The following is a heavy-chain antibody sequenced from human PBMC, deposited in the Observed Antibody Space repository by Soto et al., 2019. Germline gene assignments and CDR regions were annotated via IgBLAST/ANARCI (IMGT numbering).Heavy chain of an antibody. Sequence: QMHLVQSGPEVKRPGTALKVSCKASGITFSSSTVQWVRQARGQRLEWIGWVVLGNGNTNYAQKFQERVTITRDMSTSTAYMEVRSLTFEDTAVYYCATRIGNIGWYWLDTWGQGTLVTVSS. V-gene: IGHV1-58*01. CDR3: ATRIGNIGWYWLDT. D-gene: IGHD6-19*01. CDR2: VVLGNGNT. J-gene: IGHJ5*02. CDR1: GITFSSST.